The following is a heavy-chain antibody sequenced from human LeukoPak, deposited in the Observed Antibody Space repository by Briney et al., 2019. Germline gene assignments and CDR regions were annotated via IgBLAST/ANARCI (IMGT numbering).Heavy chain of an antibody. D-gene: IGHD4-23*01. V-gene: IGHV1-2*02. CDR3: ARDPTTVVTPFFDY. Sequence: GASVKVSCKASGYTFTGYYMHWVRQAPGQGLEWMGWINPNSGGTNYAQKFQGRVTMTRDTSISTAYMELSRLRSDDTAVYYCARDPTTVVTPFFDYWGQGTLVTVSS. J-gene: IGHJ4*02. CDR1: GYTFTGYY. CDR2: INPNSGGT.